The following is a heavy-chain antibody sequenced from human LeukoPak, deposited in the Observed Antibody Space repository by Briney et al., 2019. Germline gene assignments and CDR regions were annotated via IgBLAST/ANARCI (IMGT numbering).Heavy chain of an antibody. CDR2: ISGSGGST. Sequence: GGSLRLSCAASGFTFSSYGMSWVRQAPGKGLEWVSAISGSGGSTYYADSVKGRFTISRDNSKNTLYLQMNGLRAEDTAVYYCGKDRIPGTGTLLGYWGQGTLVTVSS. CDR3: GKDRIPGTGTLLGY. CDR1: GFTFSSYG. D-gene: IGHD6-13*01. J-gene: IGHJ4*02. V-gene: IGHV3-23*01.